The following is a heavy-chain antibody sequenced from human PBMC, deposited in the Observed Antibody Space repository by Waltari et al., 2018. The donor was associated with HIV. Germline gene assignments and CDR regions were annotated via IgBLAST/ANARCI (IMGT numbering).Heavy chain of an antibody. CDR3: ASTREDTRMLTERPSYYFDS. CDR2: MDYSGTT. D-gene: IGHD2-8*01. Sequence: QLQLQESGPGLVKPSETLSLICTVSGGSISSSRYYWGWIRQPPGKGLEWIGSMDYSGTTHYNGALKSRVTISADTSKKQFSLKVSSATAADTAFYYSASTREDTRMLTERPSYYFDSWGQGTLVTVSS. J-gene: IGHJ4*02. V-gene: IGHV4-39*01. CDR1: GGSISSSRYY.